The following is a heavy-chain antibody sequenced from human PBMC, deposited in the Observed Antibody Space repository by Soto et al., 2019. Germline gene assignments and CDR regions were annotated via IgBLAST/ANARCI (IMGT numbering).Heavy chain of an antibody. CDR1: GGTFSSYA. D-gene: IGHD5-18*01. J-gene: IGHJ6*02. V-gene: IGHV1-69*13. CDR2: IIPIFGTA. CDR3: ARSRYSYGYADYYYYYGMDV. Sequence: SVKVSCKASGGTFSSYAISWVRQAPGQGLEWMGGIIPIFGTANYAQKFQGRVTITADESTSTAYMELSSLRAEDTAVYYCARSRYSYGYADYYYYYGMDVWGQGTTVTVSS.